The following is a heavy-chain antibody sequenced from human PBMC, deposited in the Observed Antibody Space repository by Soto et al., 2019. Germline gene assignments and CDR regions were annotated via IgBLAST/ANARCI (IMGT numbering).Heavy chain of an antibody. CDR1: GFTFSNYG. CDR3: ARDLCGGDCHGYYYYGMDV. V-gene: IGHV3-33*01. Sequence: QVQLVESGGGVVQPGRSLRLSCAASGFTFSNYGMHWVRQAPGKGLEWVAVIWYDGSNKYYADSVKGRFTISRDNSKKTLYLQMSSLRAEDTAVYYCARDLCGGDCHGYYYYGMDVWGQGTTVTVSS. CDR2: IWYDGSNK. J-gene: IGHJ6*02. D-gene: IGHD2-21*02.